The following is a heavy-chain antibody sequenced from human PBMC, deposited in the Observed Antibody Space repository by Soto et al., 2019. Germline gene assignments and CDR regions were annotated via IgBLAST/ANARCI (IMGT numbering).Heavy chain of an antibody. Sequence: GSLRLSCGASGFTFSSYAMSWVRQAPGKGLEWVSAISGSGGSTYYADSVKGRFTISRDNSKNTLYLQMNSLRAEDTAVYYCAKDGSGGEIAVATNAFDVWGQGTMVTVSS. J-gene: IGHJ3*01. V-gene: IGHV3-23*01. CDR3: AKDGSGGEIAVATNAFDV. CDR1: GFTFSSYA. D-gene: IGHD6-19*01. CDR2: ISGSGGST.